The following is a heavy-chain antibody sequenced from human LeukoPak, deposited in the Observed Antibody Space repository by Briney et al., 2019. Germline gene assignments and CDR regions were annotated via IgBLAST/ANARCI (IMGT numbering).Heavy chain of an antibody. D-gene: IGHD1-26*01. CDR1: GYSFTSYC. Sequence: GESLKISCKVSGYSFTSYCIGWVRQMPGKGLEWMGIIYPGDTGPTYSPSFQGQVTISVDKSINTAYLQWSSLQASDTAMYYCGMSGDRVPLQDDVFDVWGQGTMVTVST. V-gene: IGHV5-51*01. J-gene: IGHJ3*01. CDR3: GMSGDRVPLQDDVFDV. CDR2: IYPGDTGP.